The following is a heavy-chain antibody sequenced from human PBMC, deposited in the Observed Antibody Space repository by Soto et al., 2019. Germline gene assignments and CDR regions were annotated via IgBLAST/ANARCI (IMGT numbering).Heavy chain of an antibody. V-gene: IGHV3-23*01. D-gene: IGHD2-15*01. CDR2: ISGSGSGT. J-gene: IGHJ4*02. CDR1: GFTFSTYA. Sequence: EVHLLESGGGLVQPGGSLRLSCAASGFTFSTYAMSWVRQAPGKGLDWVSGISGSGSGTYYADSVKGRFTVSRDNAKNTLYLQMNNLRAEDTAVYYCAKAGGDCSGGTCYSGQGDHWGQGTLVTVSS. CDR3: AKAGGDCSGGTCYSGQGDH.